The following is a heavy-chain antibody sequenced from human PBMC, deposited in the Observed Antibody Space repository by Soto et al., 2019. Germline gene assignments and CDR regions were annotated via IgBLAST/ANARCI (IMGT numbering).Heavy chain of an antibody. D-gene: IGHD2-15*01. CDR3: ARPAGYCSGGSCYYYGMDV. V-gene: IGHV3-33*01. J-gene: IGHJ6*02. Sequence: QVQLVESGGGAVQPGRSLRLSCAASGFTFSSYGMHWVRQAPGKGLEWVAVIWYDGSNKYYADSVKGRFTISRDNSKNTLYLQMNSLRAEDTAVYYCARPAGYCSGGSCYYYGMDVWGQGTTVTVSS. CDR1: GFTFSSYG. CDR2: IWYDGSNK.